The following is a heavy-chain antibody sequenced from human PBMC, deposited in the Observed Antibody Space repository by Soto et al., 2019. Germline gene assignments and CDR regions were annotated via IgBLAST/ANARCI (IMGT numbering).Heavy chain of an antibody. D-gene: IGHD3-3*01. CDR3: ARVLAQSFDYWTGFDY. V-gene: IGHV1-2*02. CDR2: INPSSGDT. Sequence: GASVKVSCKASGDTFTGYYLHWVRRAPGQGLQWVGWINPSSGDTNYTQKFQGRVTMTRDTAISTVYMELSSLRSDDTAVYYCARVLAQSFDYWTGFDYWGKGSLVTVSS. CDR1: GDTFTGYY. J-gene: IGHJ4*02.